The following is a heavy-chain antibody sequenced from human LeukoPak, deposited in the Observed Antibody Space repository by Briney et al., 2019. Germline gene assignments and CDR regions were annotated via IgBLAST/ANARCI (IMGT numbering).Heavy chain of an antibody. CDR1: GFTFSRYE. V-gene: IGHV3-48*03. D-gene: IGHD4-17*01. J-gene: IGHJ4*02. Sequence: GGSLRLSCTASGFTFSRYEMNWVRQAPGKGLEWVSYISHDSVTIHYVDSVKGRFTISRDNAKSSLFLQMNSPRAEDTAVYYCAREGSDYGELNFDYWGQGTLVTVSS. CDR3: AREGSDYGELNFDY. CDR2: ISHDSVTI.